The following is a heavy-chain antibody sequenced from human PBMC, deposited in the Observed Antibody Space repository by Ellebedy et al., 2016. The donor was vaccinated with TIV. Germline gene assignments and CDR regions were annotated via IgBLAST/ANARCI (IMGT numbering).Heavy chain of an antibody. CDR1: GFTFSDHL. Sequence: PGGSLRLSCAASGFTFSDHLMTWVRQAPGKGLDWVANIKQDGSEKYYVDSVRGRFTISRDNAKNSLYLQMNRLRAEDTAVYYCARRATDYYYYGMDVWGQGTTVTVSS. CDR3: ARRATDYYYYGMDV. J-gene: IGHJ6*02. V-gene: IGHV3-7*01. CDR2: IKQDGSEK.